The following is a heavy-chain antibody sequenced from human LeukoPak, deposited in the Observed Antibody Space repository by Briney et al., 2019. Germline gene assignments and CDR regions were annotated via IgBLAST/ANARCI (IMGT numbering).Heavy chain of an antibody. D-gene: IGHD3-10*01. J-gene: IGHJ4*02. CDR1: GYTFTSYD. CDR3: ARGPIWFENY. CDR2: INPSGGST. V-gene: IGHV1-46*01. Sequence: GASVKVSCKASGYTFTSYDINWVRQATGQGLEWMGIINPSGGSTSYAQKFQGRVTMTRDTSTNTVYMELSSLRSEDTAVYYCARGPIWFENYWGQGTLVTVSS.